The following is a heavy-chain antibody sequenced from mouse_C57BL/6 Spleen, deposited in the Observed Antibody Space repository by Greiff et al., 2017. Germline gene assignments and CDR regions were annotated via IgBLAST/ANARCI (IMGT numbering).Heavy chain of an antibody. D-gene: IGHD2-3*01. CDR1: GYTFTDYY. CDR3: VPHDGYSGYFDV. J-gene: IGHJ1*03. V-gene: IGHV1-26*01. Sequence: EVQLQQSGPELVKPGASVKISCKASGYTFTDYYMNWVKQSHGKSLEWIGDINPNNGGTSYNQKFKGKATLTVDKSSSTAYMELRSLTSEDSAVYYCVPHDGYSGYFDVWGTGTTVTVSS. CDR2: INPNNGGT.